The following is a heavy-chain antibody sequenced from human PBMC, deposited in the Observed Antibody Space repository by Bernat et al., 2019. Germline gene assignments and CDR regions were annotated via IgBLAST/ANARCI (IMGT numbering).Heavy chain of an antibody. J-gene: IGHJ1*01. CDR2: IKEDGRQK. V-gene: IGHV3-7*03. D-gene: IGHD2-15*01. Sequence: EVQLVESGGGLVQPGGSLRLSCAASGFRFSKYWMSWVRQAPGKGLEWVANIKEDGRQKYYVDSVKDRFTISRNNAKNSLYLQVNSLRDEDTAVYYCARELVVGVAEYFQDWGQGTLVTVSS. CDR3: ARELVVGVAEYFQD. CDR1: GFRFSKYW.